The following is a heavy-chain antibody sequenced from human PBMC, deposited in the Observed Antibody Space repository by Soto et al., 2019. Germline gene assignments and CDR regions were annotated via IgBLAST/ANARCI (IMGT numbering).Heavy chain of an antibody. V-gene: IGHV1-2*04. CDR1: GYTFTSYG. CDR3: ARSSIAAAGTGEGFDY. Sequence: ASVKVSCKASGYTFTSYGISWVRQAPGQGLEWMGWINPNSGGTNYAQKFQGWVTMTRDTSISTAYMELSRLRFDDTAVYYCARSSIAAAGTGEGFDYWGQ. J-gene: IGHJ4*01. CDR2: INPNSGGT. D-gene: IGHD6-13*01.